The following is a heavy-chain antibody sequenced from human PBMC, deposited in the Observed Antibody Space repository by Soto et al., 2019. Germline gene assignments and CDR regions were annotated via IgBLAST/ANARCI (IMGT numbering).Heavy chain of an antibody. V-gene: IGHV4-4*02. D-gene: IGHD2-15*01. Sequence: SETLSLTCAVSGTSISSTFWWTWVRQPPGKGLEWIGEVYHSGSTKYNPSLKSRVTISVDKSKDQFSLELRAVTAADTAVYYCATLPPRIVVVKTEIPTWGQGTLVTVSS. CDR2: VYHSGST. CDR3: ATLPPRIVVVKTEIPT. J-gene: IGHJ5*02. CDR1: GTSISSTFW.